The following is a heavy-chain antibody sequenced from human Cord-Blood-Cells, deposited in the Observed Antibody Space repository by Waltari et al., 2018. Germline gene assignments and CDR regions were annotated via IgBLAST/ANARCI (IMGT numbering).Heavy chain of an antibody. CDR1: GFTFTSST. CDR2: IVGGSGNT. CDR3: AAPSRGTLYYYYMDV. Sequence: QLQLVQSGPEVKKPGASVTVSCKASGFTFTSSTVQWVRQARGQRLEWVGWIVGGSGNTNYAQECQERVTITRDMSTSTAYMELSSLRSEDTAVYYCAAPSRGTLYYYYMDVWGKGTTVTVSS. V-gene: IGHV1-58*01. J-gene: IGHJ6*03.